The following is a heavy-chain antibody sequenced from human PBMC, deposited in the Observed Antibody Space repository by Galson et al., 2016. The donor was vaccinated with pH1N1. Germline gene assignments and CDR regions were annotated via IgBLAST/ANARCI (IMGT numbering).Heavy chain of an antibody. CDR3: AHRGVTITNAFDV. Sequence: PALVKPTQTLTLTCTFSGFSLSNSGMSVSWIRQPPGKALEWLARIDWDDDKYYTTSLRTRLTISKDTSKNQVVLTVTNVDPVDTATYFCAHRGVTITNAFDVWGPGTKVTVSS. CDR2: IDWDDDK. V-gene: IGHV2-70*11. J-gene: IGHJ3*01. CDR1: GFSLSNSGMS. D-gene: IGHD5-12*01.